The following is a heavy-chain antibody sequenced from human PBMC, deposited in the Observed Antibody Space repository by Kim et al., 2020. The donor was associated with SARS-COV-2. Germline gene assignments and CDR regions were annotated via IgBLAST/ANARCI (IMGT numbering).Heavy chain of an antibody. CDR2: ISSNGGST. D-gene: IGHD3-10*01. CDR3: VKEGVITMVRGVIIKGGTEFDY. V-gene: IGHV3-64D*09. Sequence: GGSLRLSCSASGFTFSSYAMHWVRQAPGKGLEYVSAISSNGGSTYYADSVKGRFTISRDNSKNTLYLQMSSLRAEDTAVYYCVKEGVITMVRGVIIKGGTEFDYWGQGTLVTVSS. CDR1: GFTFSSYA. J-gene: IGHJ4*02.